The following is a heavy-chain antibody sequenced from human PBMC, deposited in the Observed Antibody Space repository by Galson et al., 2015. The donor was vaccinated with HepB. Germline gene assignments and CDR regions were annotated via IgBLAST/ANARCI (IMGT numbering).Heavy chain of an antibody. V-gene: IGHV3-23*01. Sequence: SLRLSCAASGFTFSSYSMSWVRQAPGKGLEWVSAISGSGGSTYYADSVKGRFTISRDNSKNTLYLQMNSLRAEDTAVYYCAKVPYYYDSSGYEVMGYWGQGTLVTVSS. CDR1: GFTFSSYS. CDR2: ISGSGGST. CDR3: AKVPYYYDSSGYEVMGY. D-gene: IGHD3-22*01. J-gene: IGHJ4*02.